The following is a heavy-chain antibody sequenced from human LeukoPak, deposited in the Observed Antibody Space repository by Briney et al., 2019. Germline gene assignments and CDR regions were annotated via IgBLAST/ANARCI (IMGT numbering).Heavy chain of an antibody. CDR2: VNESGGT. CDR1: IDSFSNYH. D-gene: IGHD3-10*01. V-gene: IGHV4-34*01. J-gene: IGHJ5*02. Sequence: TSETLSLTCAVYIDSFSNYHWNWIRQTPAKGMEWIGEVNESGGTNISPSLRSRVILSVDTSKNQFSLKLISVTVADTAVYYCARLSMVRGVIVSWEKYNWFDPWGQGTLVTVSS. CDR3: ARLSMVRGVIVSWEKYNWFDP.